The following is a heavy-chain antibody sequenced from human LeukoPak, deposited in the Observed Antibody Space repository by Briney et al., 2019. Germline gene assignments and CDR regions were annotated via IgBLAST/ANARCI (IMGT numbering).Heavy chain of an antibody. Sequence: PGGSLRLSCAASGFTFSSYSMNWVRQAPGKGLEWVSSISSSSSYIYYADSVKGRFTISRDNAKNSLYLQMNSLRAEDTAVYYCAREGDQDIVVVVAKDYFDYWGQGTLVTVSS. CDR2: ISSSSSYI. CDR3: AREGDQDIVVVVAKDYFDY. D-gene: IGHD2-15*01. V-gene: IGHV3-21*01. CDR1: GFTFSSYS. J-gene: IGHJ4*02.